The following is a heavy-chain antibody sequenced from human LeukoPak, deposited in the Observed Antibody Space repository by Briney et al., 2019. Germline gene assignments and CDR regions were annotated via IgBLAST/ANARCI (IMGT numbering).Heavy chain of an antibody. J-gene: IGHJ3*02. CDR1: GFVFSNYA. Sequence: GGSLRLSCVASGFVFSNYAMSWVRQAPGKGLEWVSGISASGGSTFYADSVKGRFTISRDNSKNTLYLQMNGLRVEDTAVYYCVREGHRGLVFDIWGQGTMVTVSS. CDR3: VREGHRGLVFDI. D-gene: IGHD3/OR15-3a*01. V-gene: IGHV3-23*01. CDR2: ISASGGST.